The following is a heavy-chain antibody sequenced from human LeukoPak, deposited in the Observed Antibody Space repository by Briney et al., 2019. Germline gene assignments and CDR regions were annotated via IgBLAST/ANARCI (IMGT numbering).Heavy chain of an antibody. V-gene: IGHV3-48*04. D-gene: IGHD5-18*01. CDR1: GFTFSSYN. CDR3: ARGGYGDY. Sequence: GGSLRLSCAASGFTFSSYNMNWVRQAPGKGLEWVSYISSSSSIIYYADSVKGRFTISRDNAKNSLYLRMNSLRAEDTAVYYCARGGYGDYWGQGTLVTVSS. CDR2: ISSSSSII. J-gene: IGHJ4*02.